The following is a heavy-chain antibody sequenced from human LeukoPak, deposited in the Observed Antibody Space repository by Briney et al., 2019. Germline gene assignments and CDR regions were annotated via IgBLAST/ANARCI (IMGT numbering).Heavy chain of an antibody. Sequence: ASVKVSCKASGYTLTSYGISWVRQAPGQGLEWMGWISGYNGNTNYEQKVQGRVTMTTDTSTNTAYMELRSLRSDDTAVYYCARDLGSNFYYALDYWGQGTLVTVSS. V-gene: IGHV1-18*01. CDR1: GYTLTSYG. D-gene: IGHD3-22*01. J-gene: IGHJ4*02. CDR2: ISGYNGNT. CDR3: ARDLGSNFYYALDY.